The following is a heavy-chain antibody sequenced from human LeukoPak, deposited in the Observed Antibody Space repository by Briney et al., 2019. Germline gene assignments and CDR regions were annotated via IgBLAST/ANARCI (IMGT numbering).Heavy chain of an antibody. CDR2: INDGSSS. D-gene: IGHD6-13*01. Sequence: GGPLRLSCAASGFTFSTYWMHCVRQAPGKGLLWVSRINDGSSSSYADSVKGRFTISRDNAKNTLYLQMNRLRVEDTAVYYCARDRSSSWSFDSWGQGTLVTVSP. J-gene: IGHJ4*02. CDR3: ARDRSSSWSFDS. CDR1: GFTFSTYW. V-gene: IGHV3-74*01.